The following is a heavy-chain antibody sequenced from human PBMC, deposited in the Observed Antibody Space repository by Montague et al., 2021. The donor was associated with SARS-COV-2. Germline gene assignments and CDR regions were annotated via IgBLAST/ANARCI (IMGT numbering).Heavy chain of an antibody. J-gene: IGHJ4*02. Sequence: SETLSLTCTVSGGFIFSNSFYWGWIRQSPGQGLEWIGNVLSSGSTFYNPSLRGRVTMSEDMSKNQFSLKLMSVTAADTAVYYCARSTVGTSHFDYWGQGTLVTVSS. CDR3: ARSTVGTSHFDY. CDR2: VLSSGST. CDR1: GGFIFSNSFY. D-gene: IGHD1-26*01. V-gene: IGHV4-39*01.